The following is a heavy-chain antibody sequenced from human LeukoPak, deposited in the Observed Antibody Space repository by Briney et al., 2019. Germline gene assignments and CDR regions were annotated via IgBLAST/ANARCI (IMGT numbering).Heavy chain of an antibody. J-gene: IGHJ4*02. CDR3: VGGSAYYFDY. CDR1: GFTFSSYG. CDR2: IWYDGSNK. V-gene: IGHV3-33*01. Sequence: GGSLRLSCAASGFTFSSYGMHWVRQAPGKGLEWVAVIWYDGSNKYYADSVKGRFTISRDNSKNTLYLQMNSLRAEDTAVYYCVGGSAYYFDYWGQGTLVTVSS.